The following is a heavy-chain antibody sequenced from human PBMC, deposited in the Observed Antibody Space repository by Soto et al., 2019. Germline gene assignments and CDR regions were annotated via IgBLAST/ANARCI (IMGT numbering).Heavy chain of an antibody. CDR2: INTDGSST. V-gene: IGHV3-74*01. D-gene: IGHD3-10*01. Sequence: SGGSLRLSCAASGFTFSSYWMHWVRQGPGKGLVWVSRINTDGSSTNYADSVNGRFTISRDNAKNTLYLQMNSLRADDTAVYYCARSPGGYYIDWGQGTMVTVSS. J-gene: IGHJ3*01. CDR1: GFTFSSYW. CDR3: ARSPGGYYID.